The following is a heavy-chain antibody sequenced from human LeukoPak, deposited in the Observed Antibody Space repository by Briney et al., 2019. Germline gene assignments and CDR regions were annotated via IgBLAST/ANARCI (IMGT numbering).Heavy chain of an antibody. CDR2: ISGSGGST. V-gene: IGHV3-23*01. J-gene: IGHJ4*02. CDR1: GFTFSSYA. CDR3: AKESGRDLWFGELLFYDY. Sequence: GGSLRLSCAASGFTFSSYAMSWVRQAPGKGLEWVSAISGSGGSTYYADSVKGRFTIPRDNSKNTLYLQMNSLRAEDTAVYYCAKESGRDLWFGELLFYDYWGQGTLVTVSS. D-gene: IGHD3-10*01.